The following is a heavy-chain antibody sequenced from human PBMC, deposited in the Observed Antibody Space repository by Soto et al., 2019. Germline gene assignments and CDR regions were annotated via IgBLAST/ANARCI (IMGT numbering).Heavy chain of an antibody. D-gene: IGHD3-3*01. J-gene: IGHJ6*02. CDR2: INHSGST. CDR1: GGSFSGYY. CDR3: AREAFEGDFWSGYYRYYGMDV. Sequence: SETLSLTCAVYGGSFSGYYWSWIRQPPGKGLEWIGEINHSGSTNYNPSLKSRVTISVDMSKNQFSLKLSSVTAADTAVYYCAREAFEGDFWSGYYRYYGMDVWRQGTTVTVSS. V-gene: IGHV4-34*01.